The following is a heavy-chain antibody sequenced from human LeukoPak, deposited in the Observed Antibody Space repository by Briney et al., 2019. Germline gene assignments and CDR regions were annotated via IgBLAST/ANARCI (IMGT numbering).Heavy chain of an antibody. CDR1: GFTVSSNY. Sequence: PGGSLRLTCAASGFTVSSNYMSWVRQAPGKGLEGFSVIYSGGSTYYADSVNGRFTISRDNSKNTLYLQMNSLRAEDTAVYYCAGRPPVRLADAVDIWGQGTIVTVSS. J-gene: IGHJ3*02. CDR2: IYSGGST. CDR3: AGRPPVRLADAVDI. V-gene: IGHV3-53*01. D-gene: IGHD6-25*01.